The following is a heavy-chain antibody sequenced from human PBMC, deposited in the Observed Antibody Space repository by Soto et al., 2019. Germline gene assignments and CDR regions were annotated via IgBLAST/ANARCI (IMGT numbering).Heavy chain of an antibody. D-gene: IGHD2-15*01. Sequence: PGGSLRLSCAASGFTFSDYYMSWIRQAPGKGLEWVSYISSSGSTIYYADSVKGRFTISRDNAKNSLYLQMNSLRAEDTAVYYCARELAPGRVEPDAFDIWGKGTMVPVSS. V-gene: IGHV3-11*01. CDR1: GFTFSDYY. CDR2: ISSSGSTI. J-gene: IGHJ3*02. CDR3: ARELAPGRVEPDAFDI.